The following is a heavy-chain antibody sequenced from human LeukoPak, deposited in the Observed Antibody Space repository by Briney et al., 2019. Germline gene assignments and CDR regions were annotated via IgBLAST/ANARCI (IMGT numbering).Heavy chain of an antibody. CDR1: GFTFSSYW. D-gene: IGHD3-3*01. Sequence: GGSLRLSCAASGFTFSSYWMSWVRQAPGKGLEWVSSISSSSSYIYYADSVKGRFTISRDNAKNSLYLQMNSLRAEDTAVYYCARAGFGVADFDYWGQGTLVTVSS. CDR2: ISSSSSYI. V-gene: IGHV3-21*01. CDR3: ARAGFGVADFDY. J-gene: IGHJ4*02.